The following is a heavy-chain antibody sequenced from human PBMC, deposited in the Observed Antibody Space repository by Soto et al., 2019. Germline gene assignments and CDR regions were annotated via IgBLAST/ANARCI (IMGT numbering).Heavy chain of an antibody. J-gene: IGHJ5*02. CDR1: GFTFSSFT. Sequence: EVQLLESGGGLVQPGGSLRLSCAASGFTFSSFTMTWVRQAPGKGLEWVSSISGSVGTTHYADSVKGRFTISRDNSKNTLDLQMNSRRAAETAVYYCARGRLAALFDPWGQGTLVTVSS. CDR3: ARGRLAALFDP. V-gene: IGHV3-23*01. D-gene: IGHD6-19*01. CDR2: ISGSVGTT.